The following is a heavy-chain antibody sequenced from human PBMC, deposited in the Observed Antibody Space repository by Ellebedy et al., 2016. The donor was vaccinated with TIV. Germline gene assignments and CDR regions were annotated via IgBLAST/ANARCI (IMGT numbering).Heavy chain of an antibody. Sequence: ASVKVSCKASGYAFSDYYMHWVRQAPGQGLEWMGWINPNGGDTNYSPEFQGRVTMTTDTSTSTAYMELRSLRSDDTAVYYCARVKGAGYSYVSYWGQGTLVTVSS. CDR2: INPNGGDT. CDR1: GYAFSDYY. V-gene: IGHV1-2*02. D-gene: IGHD5-18*01. CDR3: ARVKGAGYSYVSY. J-gene: IGHJ4*02.